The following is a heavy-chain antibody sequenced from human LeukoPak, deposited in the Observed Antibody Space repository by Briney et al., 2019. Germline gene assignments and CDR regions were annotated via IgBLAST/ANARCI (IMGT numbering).Heavy chain of an antibody. D-gene: IGHD6-13*01. CDR1: GGSFSGYY. V-gene: IGHV4-34*01. J-gene: IGHJ5*02. CDR3: ARAPKYSSSWYLTLVGAPQGGWFDP. CDR2: INHSGST. Sequence: SETLSLTCAVYGGSFSGYYWSWIRQPPGKGLEWIGEINHSGSTNYNPSLKRRVTISVDTSKNQFSLKLSSVTAADTAVYYCARAPKYSSSWYLTLVGAPQGGWFDPWGQGTLVTVSS.